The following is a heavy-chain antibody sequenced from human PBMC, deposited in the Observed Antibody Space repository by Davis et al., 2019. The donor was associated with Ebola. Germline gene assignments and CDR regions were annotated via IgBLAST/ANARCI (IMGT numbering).Heavy chain of an antibody. V-gene: IGHV3-11*06. CDR1: GFTFTDYY. CDR3: ARIRRTFYSDSSEMKWFDP. Sequence: GGSLRLSCAASGFTFTDYYMIWIRQAPGKGLEWISYITSSGSFSNYADSVKGRFSLSRDNAKNSLSLQMNSLRPEDTGVYYCARIRRTFYSDSSEMKWFDPWGQGTLVTVSS. D-gene: IGHD3-22*01. CDR2: ITSSGSFS. J-gene: IGHJ5*02.